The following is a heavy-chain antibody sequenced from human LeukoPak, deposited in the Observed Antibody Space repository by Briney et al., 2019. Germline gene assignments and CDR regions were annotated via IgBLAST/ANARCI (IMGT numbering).Heavy chain of an antibody. Sequence: GGSLRLSCAASGFTFRNYGMSWVRQAPGKGLEWVSAISGSGGSTYYADSVKGRFTISRDNSKNTLYLQMNSLRAEDTAVYYCAKGGVVVPAAQDYWGQGTLVTVSS. V-gene: IGHV3-23*01. CDR2: ISGSGGST. CDR3: AKGGVVVPAAQDY. J-gene: IGHJ4*02. D-gene: IGHD2-2*01. CDR1: GFTFRNYG.